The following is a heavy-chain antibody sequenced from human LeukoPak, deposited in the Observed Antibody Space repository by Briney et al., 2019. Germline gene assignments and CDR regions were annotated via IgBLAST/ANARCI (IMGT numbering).Heavy chain of an antibody. CDR3: AKQLGYCSDGSCYFPY. J-gene: IGHJ4*02. V-gene: IGHV3-23*01. CDR2: ISNNGGYT. D-gene: IGHD2-15*01. Sequence: GGSLRLSCGASGFTFNKYAMTWVRQAPGKGLEWVSAISNNGGYTYYADSVQGRFTISRDNSKSTLCLQMNSLRAEDTAVYYCAKQLGYCSDGSCYFPYWGQGTLVTASS. CDR1: GFTFNKYA.